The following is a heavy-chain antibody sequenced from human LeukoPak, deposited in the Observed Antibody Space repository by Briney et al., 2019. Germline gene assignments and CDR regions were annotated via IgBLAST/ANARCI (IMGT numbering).Heavy chain of an antibody. Sequence: ASVKVCCEASGYTCTSYDINWVRQATGQGHEWVGWMNPNSGNTGYAQKFQGRVTMTRNTSISTAYMELSSLRSEDTAVYYCARELKAADDAFDIWGQGTMVTVSS. CDR3: ARELKAADDAFDI. CDR1: GYTCTSYD. CDR2: MNPNSGNT. D-gene: IGHD6-13*01. J-gene: IGHJ3*02. V-gene: IGHV1-8*01.